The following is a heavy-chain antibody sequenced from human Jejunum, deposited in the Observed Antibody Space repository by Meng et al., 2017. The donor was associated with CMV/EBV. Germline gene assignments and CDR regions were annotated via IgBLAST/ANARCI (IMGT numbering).Heavy chain of an antibody. Sequence: QGQLQGSGPRLVKPSETLSLTCPVPGGSISDYYWSWIRQPAGKGLEWIGRIYSNGATNYNPSLKSRVTMSVDTSKNQFSLKLSSVTAADTAVYFCARDMHREVVIQDYWGQGTLVTVSS. D-gene: IGHD3-10*01. CDR2: IYSNGAT. CDR3: ARDMHREVVIQDY. CDR1: GGSISDYY. V-gene: IGHV4-4*07. J-gene: IGHJ4*02.